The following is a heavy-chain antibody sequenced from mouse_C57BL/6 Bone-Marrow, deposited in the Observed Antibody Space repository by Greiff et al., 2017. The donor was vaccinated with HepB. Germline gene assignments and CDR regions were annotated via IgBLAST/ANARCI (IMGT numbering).Heavy chain of an antibody. Sequence: EVQLQQSGPELVKPGASVKISCKASGYTFTDYNMDWVKQSHGKSLEWIGDINPNNGGTIYNEKFKGKATLTVDKSSSTAYMELRSLTSEDAAVYYCARHCYSNYYWYFDDWGKGTTVTVSS. D-gene: IGHD2-5*01. CDR2: INPNNGGT. CDR3: ARHCYSNYYWYFDD. V-gene: IGHV1-18*01. J-gene: IGHJ1*03. CDR1: GYTFTDYN.